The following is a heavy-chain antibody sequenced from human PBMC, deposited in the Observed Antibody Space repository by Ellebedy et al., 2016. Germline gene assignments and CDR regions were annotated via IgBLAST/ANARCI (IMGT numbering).Heavy chain of an antibody. J-gene: IGHJ6*02. Sequence: ASVKVSCKASGYAFTGYYIHWVRQAPGQGLEWMGWINPNSGDTNYAQKFQGWVTMTRDTSISTAYMELSRLRSYDTAVYYCAREGQDAMDVWGQGTSVTVSS. CDR2: INPNSGDT. V-gene: IGHV1-2*04. CDR1: GYAFTGYY. CDR3: AREGQDAMDV.